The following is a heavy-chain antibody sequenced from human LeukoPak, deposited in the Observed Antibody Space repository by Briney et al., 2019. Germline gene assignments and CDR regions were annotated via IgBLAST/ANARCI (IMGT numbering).Heavy chain of an antibody. J-gene: IGHJ4*02. V-gene: IGHV4-34*01. D-gene: IGHD6-13*01. CDR2: INHSGST. CDR1: GGSFSGYY. Sequence: PSETLSLTCTVSGGSFSGYYWSWIRQPPGKGLEWIGEINHSGSTNYNPSLKSRVTISVDTSKNQFSLKLSSVTAADTAVYYCARGPSFSSSWTRITYDYWGQGTLGTVSS. CDR3: ARGPSFSSSWTRITYDY.